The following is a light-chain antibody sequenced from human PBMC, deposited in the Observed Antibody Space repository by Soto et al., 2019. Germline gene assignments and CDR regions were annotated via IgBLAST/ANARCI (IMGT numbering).Light chain of an antibody. CDR1: SGDVGNYNL. CDR2: EDD. J-gene: IGLJ7*01. Sequence: QSALTQPASVSGSPGQSITISCSGVSGDVGNYNLVSWYQQHPGKAPALLIYEDDKRPSGVSNRFSCSKSDSTASLTISGLQAEDEADYYFCLYLGGTSVFGGGIQLTVL. CDR3: CLYLGGTSV. V-gene: IGLV2-23*01.